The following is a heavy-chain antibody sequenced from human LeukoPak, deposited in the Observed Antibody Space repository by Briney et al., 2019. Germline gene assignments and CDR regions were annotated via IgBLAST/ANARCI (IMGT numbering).Heavy chain of an antibody. V-gene: IGHV5-51*01. CDR2: IYPSDSDT. J-gene: IGHJ3*02. D-gene: IGHD2-15*01. Sequence: GESLKISCQGSGYKFSSYWIGWVRQMPGKGLEWMGIIYPSDSDTRYSPSLQGQVTMSADKSISTAYLQWSSLKASDTAMYYCARSQGYCSGGTCYSSPADASDIWGQGTMVTVSS. CDR1: GYKFSSYW. CDR3: ARSQGYCSGGTCYSSPADASDI.